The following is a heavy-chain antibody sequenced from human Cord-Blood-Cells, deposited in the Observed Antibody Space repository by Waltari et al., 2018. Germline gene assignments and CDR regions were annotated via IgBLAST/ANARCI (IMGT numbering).Heavy chain of an antibody. CDR2: SSSSISYI. CDR3: ASSTPYWYFDL. CDR1: GFTFSSYS. Sequence: EVQLVESGGGLVKPGGSLRLSCAASGFTFSSYSMNWVRQAPGKGLEWVSSSSSSISYIYYADAVKGRFTISRDNAKNSLYLQMNSLRAEDTAVYYCASSTPYWYFDLWGRGTLVTVSS. V-gene: IGHV3-21*01. J-gene: IGHJ2*01.